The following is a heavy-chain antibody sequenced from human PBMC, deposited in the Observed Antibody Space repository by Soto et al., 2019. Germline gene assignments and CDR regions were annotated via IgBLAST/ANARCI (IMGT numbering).Heavy chain of an antibody. CDR1: GGTFSSYT. D-gene: IGHD2-15*01. Sequence: SVKVSCKASGGTFSSYTISWVRQAPGQGLEWMGRIIPILGIANYAQKFQGRVTITADKSTSTAYMELSSLRSEDTAVYYCARDCSGGSCYSGQPSGYYYYYGIDVWGQGTTVTVSS. V-gene: IGHV1-69*04. J-gene: IGHJ6*02. CDR2: IIPILGIA. CDR3: ARDCSGGSCYSGQPSGYYYYYGIDV.